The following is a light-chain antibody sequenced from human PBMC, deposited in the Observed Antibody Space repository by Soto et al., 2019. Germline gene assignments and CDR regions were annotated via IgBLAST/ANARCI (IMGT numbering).Light chain of an antibody. J-gene: IGKJ4*01. CDR3: QQTSSFPLT. CDR2: AAS. Sequence: DIQMTQSPSSVSASVGDSLTITCRASQGITSWVAWYQHKPGRAPKLLIYAASRLQSGVPSRFSGSGSGTDFTLTISSLQPEDFRNYYCQQTSSFPLTLGGGTKVEIK. CDR1: QGITSW. V-gene: IGKV1-12*01.